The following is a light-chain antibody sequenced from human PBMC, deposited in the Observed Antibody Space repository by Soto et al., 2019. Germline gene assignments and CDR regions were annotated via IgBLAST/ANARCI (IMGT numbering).Light chain of an antibody. V-gene: IGKV3-15*01. CDR3: QQYDNWPPTYT. Sequence: EIVMTQSPATLSMSPRERATLSCRASQSISSNLAWYQQKPGQAPRLLIYGASNRATGIPARFSGGGSETEFTLTISSLQSEDFAVYYCQQYDNWPPTYTFGQGTKLEIK. J-gene: IGKJ2*01. CDR1: QSISSN. CDR2: GAS.